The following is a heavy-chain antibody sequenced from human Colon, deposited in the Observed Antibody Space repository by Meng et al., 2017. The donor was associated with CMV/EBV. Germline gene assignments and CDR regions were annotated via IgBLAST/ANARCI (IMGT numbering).Heavy chain of an antibody. CDR3: ASLYIRPLLWFGMPGYYGMDV. D-gene: IGHD3-10*01. CDR2: ISSSSSYI. J-gene: IGHJ6*02. Sequence: GESLKISCAASGFTFSSYSMNWVRQAPGKGPEWVSSISSSSSYIYYADSVKGRFTISRDNAKNSLYLQMNSLRAEDTAVYYCASLYIRPLLWFGMPGYYGMDVWGQGTTVTVSS. V-gene: IGHV3-21*01. CDR1: GFTFSSYS.